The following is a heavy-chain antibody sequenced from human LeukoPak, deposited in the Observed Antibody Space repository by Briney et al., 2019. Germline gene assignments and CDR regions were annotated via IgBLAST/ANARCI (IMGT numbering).Heavy chain of an antibody. D-gene: IGHD5-18*01. CDR1: GFIFSSYD. V-gene: IGHV3-30*03. CDR2: ISYDGSNK. CDR3: SGYSYGYGMDV. J-gene: IGHJ6*02. Sequence: GGPLRLSCAASGFIFSSYDMHWVRQAPGKGLEWVAVISYDGSNKYYAASVKGRFTISRDNSKNTLYLQMNSLRAEDTAVYYCSGYSYGYGMDVWGQGTTVTVSS.